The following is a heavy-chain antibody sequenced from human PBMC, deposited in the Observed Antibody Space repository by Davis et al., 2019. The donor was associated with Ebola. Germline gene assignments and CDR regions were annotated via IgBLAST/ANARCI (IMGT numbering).Heavy chain of an antibody. J-gene: IGHJ6*02. CDR1: GGTFSNYA. CDR2: IIPILGTT. V-gene: IGHV1-69*13. CDR3: ARDTTELLWFRELLMPPGPYYGLDV. Sequence: SVKVSCKASGGTFSNYAISWVRQAPGRGLEWMGGIIPILGTTNYAQKFQGRVTITADGSTSTAYMELSSLRSDDTALYYCARDTTELLWFRELLMPPGPYYGLDVWGQGTTVTVSS. D-gene: IGHD3-10*01.